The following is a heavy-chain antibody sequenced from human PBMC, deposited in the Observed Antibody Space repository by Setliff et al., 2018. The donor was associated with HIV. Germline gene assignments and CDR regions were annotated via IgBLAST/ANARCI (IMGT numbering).Heavy chain of an antibody. CDR1: GYTFTNFY. J-gene: IGHJ4*02. D-gene: IGHD3-22*01. CDR2: INPSGGST. CDR3: ARGPNYYDRGSYYNFDY. Sequence: ASVKVSCKASGYTFTNFYIHWVRQAPGQGLEWLGMINPSGGSTTYAQKFQGRVTMTRDTSISTAYMGLSRLTSDDTAVYYCARGPNYYDRGSYYNFDYWGEGTLVTVSS. V-gene: IGHV1-2*02.